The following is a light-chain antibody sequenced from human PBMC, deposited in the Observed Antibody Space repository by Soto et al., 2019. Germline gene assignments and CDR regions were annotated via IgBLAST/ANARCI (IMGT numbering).Light chain of an antibody. CDR1: QDITSD. Sequence: AIEMTQSPSSLSASVGDRVISTCRASQDITSDLAWYQQSPGKAPRLLIYGASRLQSGVPSRFSGSGSGTDYILTIIALQPEDFATHYCLQDYEYPYTFGQGTKLEIK. J-gene: IGKJ2*01. V-gene: IGKV1-6*01. CDR3: LQDYEYPYT. CDR2: GAS.